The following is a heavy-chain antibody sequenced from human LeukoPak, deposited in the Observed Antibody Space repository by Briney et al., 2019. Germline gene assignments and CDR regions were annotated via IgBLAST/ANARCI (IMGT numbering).Heavy chain of an antibody. J-gene: IGHJ4*02. CDR3: ASDRLTTVTNTIH. CDR1: GFTFRSYN. D-gene: IGHD4-17*01. V-gene: IGHV3-21*01. Sequence: GGSLRLSCAASGFTFRSYNMNWVRQAPGKGLEWVSSISSSWCYIYYADSVKGRFTISRDNAKNSLFLQMKSLRAGDTAVYYCASDRLTTVTNTIHWGQGTLVTVSS. CDR2: ISSSWCYI.